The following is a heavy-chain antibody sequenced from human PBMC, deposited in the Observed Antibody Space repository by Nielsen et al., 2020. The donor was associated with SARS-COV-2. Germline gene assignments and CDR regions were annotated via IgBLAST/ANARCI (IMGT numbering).Heavy chain of an antibody. V-gene: IGHV3-30*18. D-gene: IGHD3-16*01. Sequence: GGSLRLSCAASGFTFDDYGMSWVRQAPGKGLEWVASISYEGSKKYYGDSLTGRFTVSRDTSKNTVYLQMNSLSVEDTAVYYCAKRRAVFMLTFGGEGAIDVWGQGTTVSVSS. J-gene: IGHJ6*02. CDR3: AKRRAVFMLTFGGEGAIDV. CDR1: GFTFDDYG. CDR2: ISYEGSKK.